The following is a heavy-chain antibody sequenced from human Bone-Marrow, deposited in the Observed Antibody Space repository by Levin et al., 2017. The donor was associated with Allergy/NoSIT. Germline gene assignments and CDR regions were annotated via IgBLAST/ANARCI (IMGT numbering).Heavy chain of an antibody. J-gene: IGHJ4*02. D-gene: IGHD6-19*01. CDR3: ARDPVAGTTTAWGY. CDR2: ISSSSSTI. V-gene: IGHV3-48*01. CDR1: GFTFSSYS. Sequence: GGSLRLSCAASGFTFSSYSMNWVRQAPGKGLEWVSYISSSSSTIYYADSVKGRFTISRDNAKNSLYLQMNSLRAEDTAVYYCARDPVAGTTTAWGYWGQGTLVTVSS.